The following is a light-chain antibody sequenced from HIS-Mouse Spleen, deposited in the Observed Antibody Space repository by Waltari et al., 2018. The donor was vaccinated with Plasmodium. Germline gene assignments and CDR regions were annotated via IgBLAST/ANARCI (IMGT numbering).Light chain of an antibody. CDR1: QSISSY. V-gene: IGKV1-39*01. CDR2: AAS. CDR3: QQSYSTPWT. Sequence: DIQMTQSPSSLSASVGDRVTITCRASQSISSYLNLYQQKPVKAPNLLIYAASSLQIGVPSRFSGNGYGTEFTLTISSLQPEDFATYYCQQSYSTPWTFGQWTKVEIK. J-gene: IGKJ1*01.